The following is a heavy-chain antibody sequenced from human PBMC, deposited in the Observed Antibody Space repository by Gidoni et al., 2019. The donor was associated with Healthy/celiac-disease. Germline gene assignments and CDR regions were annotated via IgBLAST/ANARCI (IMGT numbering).Heavy chain of an antibody. CDR1: GFTFSSYA. V-gene: IGHV3-23*01. CDR2: ISGSGGST. J-gene: IGHJ6*02. D-gene: IGHD3-9*01. CDR3: AKAYYDILTGYPSNYYYYYGMDV. Sequence: SLRLSCAASGFTFSSYALSWVRQAPGKGLEWVSAISGSGGSTYNADSVKGRFTISRDNSKNTLYLQRNSLRAEDTAVYYCAKAYYDILTGYPSNYYYYYGMDVWGQGTTVTVSS.